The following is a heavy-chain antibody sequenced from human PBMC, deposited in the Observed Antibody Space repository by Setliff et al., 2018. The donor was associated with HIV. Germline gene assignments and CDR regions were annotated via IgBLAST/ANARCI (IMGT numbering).Heavy chain of an antibody. CDR2: INPNSGGT. Sequence: GASVKVSCKASGYTFTGYYMHWVRQAPGQGLEWMGRINPNSGGTNYAQKFQGRVTMTRDTSISTAYMELSRLRSDDTAVYYCARGRYCSGGSCYLSDYWGQGTLVTVSS. D-gene: IGHD2-15*01. V-gene: IGHV1-2*06. CDR3: ARGRYCSGGSCYLSDY. CDR1: GYTFTGYY. J-gene: IGHJ4*02.